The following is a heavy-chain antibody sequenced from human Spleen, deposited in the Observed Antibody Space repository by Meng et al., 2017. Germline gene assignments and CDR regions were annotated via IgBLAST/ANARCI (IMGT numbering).Heavy chain of an antibody. CDR2: IFQSGST. V-gene: IGHV4-4*02. CDR3: ARVIDGYYFDY. D-gene: IGHD2-21*01. CDR1: GGSFSINNW. J-gene: IGHJ4*02. Sequence: QVQLQQWGAGLLKRSEDLSLTCAVYGGSFSINNWWSWVRQPPGKGLEWIGEIFQSGSTNYNPSLKSRVTISIDKSKNQFSLKLYSVTAADTAVYFCARVIDGYYFDYWGEGTLVTVSS.